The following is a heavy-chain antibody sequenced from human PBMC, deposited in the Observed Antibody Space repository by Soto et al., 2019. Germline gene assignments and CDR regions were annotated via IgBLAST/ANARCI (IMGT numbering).Heavy chain of an antibody. V-gene: IGHV3-66*01. CDR2: IYSGGST. Sequence: EVQLVESGGGLVQPGGSLRLSCAASGFTVSSNYMTWVRQAPGKGLEWVSVIYSGGSTYYAESVKGRFTISRDNSKNTLYLQMNSLRAEDTAVYYCARDLYCISTSCYAVDYYYGMDVWGQGTTVTVSS. CDR3: ARDLYCISTSCYAVDYYYGMDV. CDR1: GFTVSSNY. D-gene: IGHD2-2*01. J-gene: IGHJ6*02.